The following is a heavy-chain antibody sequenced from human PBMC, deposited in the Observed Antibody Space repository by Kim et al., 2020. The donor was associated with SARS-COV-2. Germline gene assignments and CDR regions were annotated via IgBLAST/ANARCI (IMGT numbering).Heavy chain of an antibody. CDR2: ISYDGSNK. V-gene: IGHV3-30*04. J-gene: IGHJ4*01. CDR1: GFTFSAYP. D-gene: IGHD5-18*01. Sequence: GGSLRLSCAASGFTFSAYPMHWVRQAPGKGLEWVAVISYDGSNKYYADSVKGRFTVSRDNSKNALYLQMDSLRPEDTAVYYCARASSGSGARPGIFVYWG. CDR3: ARASSGSGARPGIFVY.